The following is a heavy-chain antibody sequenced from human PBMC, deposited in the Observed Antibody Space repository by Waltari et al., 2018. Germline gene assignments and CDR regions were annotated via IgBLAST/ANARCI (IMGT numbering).Heavy chain of an antibody. D-gene: IGHD3-22*01. CDR2: ISYDGSNK. CDR1: GFTFSSYG. V-gene: IGHV3-30*18. CDR3: AKADSSGYYPSYFDY. J-gene: IGHJ4*02. Sequence: QVQLVESGGGVVQPGRSLRLSCAASGFTFSSYGMPWVRQAPGKGLEWVAVISYDGSNKYYADSVKGRFTISRDNSKNTLYLQMNSLRAEDTAVYYCAKADSSGYYPSYFDYWGQGTLVTVSS.